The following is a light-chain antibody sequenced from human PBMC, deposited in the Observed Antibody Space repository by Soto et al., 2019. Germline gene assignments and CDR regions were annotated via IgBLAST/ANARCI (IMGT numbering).Light chain of an antibody. Sequence: QSVLTQPPSASGTPGQRITISCSGSSSNIGSNYVYWYRQLPGTAPKLLIYTNNQRPSGVPDRFSGSKSGTSASLAISGLRSEDEADYYCATWDVSLSGVVFGGRTKETVL. CDR1: SSNIGSNY. J-gene: IGLJ2*01. V-gene: IGLV1-47*01. CDR3: ATWDVSLSGVV. CDR2: TNN.